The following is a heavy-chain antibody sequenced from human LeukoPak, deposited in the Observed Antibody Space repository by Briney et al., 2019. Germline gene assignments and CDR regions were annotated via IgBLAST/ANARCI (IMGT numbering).Heavy chain of an antibody. CDR2: ISSSSSYI. D-gene: IGHD3-16*02. CDR3: ARVGQGYDYVWGSYRYAFDI. J-gene: IGHJ3*02. CDR1: GFTFSSYS. V-gene: IGHV3-21*01. Sequence: GGSLRLSWAASGFTFSSYSMNWVRQAPGKGLEWVSSISSSSSYIYYADSVKGRFTVSRDNAKNSLYLQMNSLRAEDTAVYYCARVGQGYDYVWGSYRYAFDIWGQGTMVTVSS.